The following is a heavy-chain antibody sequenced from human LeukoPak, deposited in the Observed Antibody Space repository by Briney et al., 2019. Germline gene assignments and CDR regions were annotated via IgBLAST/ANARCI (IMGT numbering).Heavy chain of an antibody. Sequence: GGSLRLSCAASGFTFSSYGMHWVRQAPGKGLEWVAFIRYDGSNKYYADSVKGRFTISRDNSKNTLYLQMNSLRAEDTAVYYCARVSPMVRSWWFDPWGQGTLVTVSS. CDR1: GFTFSSYG. CDR2: IRYDGSNK. J-gene: IGHJ5*02. V-gene: IGHV3-30*02. CDR3: ARVSPMVRSWWFDP. D-gene: IGHD5-18*01.